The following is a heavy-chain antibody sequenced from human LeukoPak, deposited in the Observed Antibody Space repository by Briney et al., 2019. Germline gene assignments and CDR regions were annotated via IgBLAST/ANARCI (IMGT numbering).Heavy chain of an antibody. CDR2: IYPGDSDT. Sequence: GESLKISCKGSGYSFTSYWIGWVRQMPGKGLEWMWIIYPGDSDTRYSPSFQGQVTISADKSISTAYLQWSSLKASDTAMYYCAIHQANYSSSSGYYYYYMDVWGKGTTVTVSS. CDR1: GYSFTSYW. D-gene: IGHD6-6*01. J-gene: IGHJ6*03. V-gene: IGHV5-51*01. CDR3: AIHQANYSSSSGYYYYYMDV.